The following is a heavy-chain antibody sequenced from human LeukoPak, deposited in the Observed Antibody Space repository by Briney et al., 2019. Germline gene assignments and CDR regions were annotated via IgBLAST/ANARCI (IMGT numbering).Heavy chain of an antibody. CDR2: INHSGST. Sequence: GSLRLSCAASGFTFSSYAMSWVRQPPGKGLEWIGEINHSGSTKYNPSLKSRVTISVDTSKNQFSLKLSSVTAADTAVYYCARQEIGLRSFDPWGQGTLVTVSS. J-gene: IGHJ5*02. D-gene: IGHD3/OR15-3a*01. CDR3: ARQEIGLRSFDP. CDR1: GFTFSSYA. V-gene: IGHV4-34*01.